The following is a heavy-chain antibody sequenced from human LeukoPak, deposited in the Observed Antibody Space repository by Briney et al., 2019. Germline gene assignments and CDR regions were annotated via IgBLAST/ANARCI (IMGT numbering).Heavy chain of an antibody. CDR2: IGSSGSTK. CDR1: GFPFSLYE. V-gene: IGHV3-48*03. Sequence: PGGSLRLSCAVSGFPFSLYEVNWVRQAPGQGLEWVSNIGSSGSTKYYADSVKGRFTIPRDNSKNTLYLQMNSLGAEDTAVYYCAKSAIGDFWSGPTAYYYYMDVWGKGTTVTVSS. J-gene: IGHJ6*03. CDR3: AKSAIGDFWSGPTAYYYYMDV. D-gene: IGHD3-3*01.